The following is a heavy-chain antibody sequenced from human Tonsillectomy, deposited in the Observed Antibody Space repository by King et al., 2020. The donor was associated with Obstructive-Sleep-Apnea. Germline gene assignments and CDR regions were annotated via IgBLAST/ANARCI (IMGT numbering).Heavy chain of an antibody. V-gene: IGHV3-33*01. Sequence: VQLVESGGGAVQPGRSLRLSCAASGFTFSSYGMHWVRQAPGKGLEWVAVIWYDGSNKYYADSVKGRFTISRDNSKNTLYLQMNSLRAEDTAVYYCARSGGHRWLRSTLSDAFDIWGQGTMVTVSS. CDR1: GFTFSSYG. D-gene: IGHD5-12*01. J-gene: IGHJ3*02. CDR2: IWYDGSNK. CDR3: ARSGGHRWLRSTLSDAFDI.